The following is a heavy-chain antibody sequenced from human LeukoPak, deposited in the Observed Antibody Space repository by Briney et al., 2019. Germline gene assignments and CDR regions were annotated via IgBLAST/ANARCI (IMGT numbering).Heavy chain of an antibody. Sequence: PSETLSLTCTVSGGSISSGDYYWSWIRQPPGKGLEWIGYIYYSGSTYYNPSLKSRVTISVDTSKNQFSLKLSSVTAADTAVYYCARALSGSYSHDLFDYWGQGTLVAVSS. CDR1: GGSISSGDYY. CDR3: ARALSGSYSHDLFDY. V-gene: IGHV4-30-4*08. J-gene: IGHJ4*02. CDR2: IYYSGST. D-gene: IGHD1-26*01.